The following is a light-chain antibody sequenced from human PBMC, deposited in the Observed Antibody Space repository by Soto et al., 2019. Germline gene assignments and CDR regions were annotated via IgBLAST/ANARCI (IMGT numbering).Light chain of an antibody. CDR2: AAS. CDR3: QQTFNNRLS. J-gene: IGKJ4*01. CDR1: QSISSY. Sequence: DIQMTQSPSSLSASVGDRVTITCRASQSISSYLNWYQQKPGKAPKLLIYAASSLQSGVPSRFSGSGSGTDFTLTISSLQPEDCATYYCQQTFNNRLSFGGGTKVEIK. V-gene: IGKV1-39*01.